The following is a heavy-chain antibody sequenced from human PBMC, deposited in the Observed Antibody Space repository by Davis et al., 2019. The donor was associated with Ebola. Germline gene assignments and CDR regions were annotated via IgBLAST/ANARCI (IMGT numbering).Heavy chain of an antibody. D-gene: IGHD5-18*01. V-gene: IGHV3-33*01. CDR2: IWYDGTRK. CDR3: ARDPGYGYGYYYDGMDV. Sequence: PAGSLTLSCAASGFTFSSYGMHWVRQAPGNGLEWVAVIWYDGTRKYYAQSVKGRFAISRDNIMNTLYLQMNNLGAEDTAIYYCARDPGYGYGYYYDGMDVWGQGTTVIVSS. CDR1: GFTFSSYG. J-gene: IGHJ6*02.